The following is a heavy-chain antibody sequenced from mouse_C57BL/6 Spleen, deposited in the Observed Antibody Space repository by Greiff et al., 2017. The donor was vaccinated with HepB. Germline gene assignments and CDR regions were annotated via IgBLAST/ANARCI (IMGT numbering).Heavy chain of an antibody. CDR3: ARRGGGYDEVDY. Sequence: VQLQESGAELARPGASVKLSCKASGYTFTSYGISWVKQRTGQGLEWIGEIYPRSGNTYYNEKFKGKATLTADKSSSTAYMELRSLTSEDSAVYFCARRGGGYDEVDYWGQGTTLTVSS. CDR1: GYTFTSYG. J-gene: IGHJ2*01. CDR2: IYPRSGNT. V-gene: IGHV1-81*01. D-gene: IGHD2-2*01.